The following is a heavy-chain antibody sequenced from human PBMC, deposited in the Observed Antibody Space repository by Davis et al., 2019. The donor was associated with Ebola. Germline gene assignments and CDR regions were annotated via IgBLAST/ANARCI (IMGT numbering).Heavy chain of an antibody. J-gene: IGHJ4*02. CDR3: SRGRSGSCPYYFDY. V-gene: IGHV4-4*03. CDR1: GYSLTRANW. D-gene: IGHD2-15*01. Sequence: PQTLSLTCVVSGYSLTRANWWNWVRQSPGKGLEWIGQIYSTGSTNYNPSLKSRVTMSVDKSKNQFSLNMTSVTAADTAIYYCSRGRSGSCPYYFDYWGQGMLVTVSS. CDR2: IYSTGST.